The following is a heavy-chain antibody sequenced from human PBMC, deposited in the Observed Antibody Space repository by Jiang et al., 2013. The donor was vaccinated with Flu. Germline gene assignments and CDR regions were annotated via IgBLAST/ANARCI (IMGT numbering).Heavy chain of an antibody. CDR1: GGSISSYH. V-gene: IGHV4-59*01. J-gene: IGHJ4*02. D-gene: IGHD5-24*01. Sequence: PGLVKPSETLSLTCTVSGGSISSYHWTWIRQTPGKGLEWIGYIYYSGNTNYNPSLKSRVTISVDTSKSQLSLKLSSVTTADTAVYYCARKDGDYWGPGTLVTVSA. CDR3: ARKDGDY. CDR2: IYYSGNT.